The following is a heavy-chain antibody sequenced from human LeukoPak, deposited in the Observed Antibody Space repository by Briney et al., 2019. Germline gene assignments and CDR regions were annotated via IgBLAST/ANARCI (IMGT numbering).Heavy chain of an antibody. Sequence: PGGSLRLSCAASGLTFRKYSMNWVRQAPGKGLEWVSSITGSTDYIYYADSVKGRFTISRDNAKNSLYLQMNSLRAEDTAVYYCARGAEMVATRVQFDYWGQGTLVTVSS. V-gene: IGHV3-21*01. CDR2: ITGSTDYI. D-gene: IGHD5-12*01. J-gene: IGHJ4*02. CDR3: ARGAEMVATRVQFDY. CDR1: GLTFRKYS.